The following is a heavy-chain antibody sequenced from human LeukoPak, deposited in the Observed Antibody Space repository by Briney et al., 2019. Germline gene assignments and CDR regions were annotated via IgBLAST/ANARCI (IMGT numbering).Heavy chain of an antibody. Sequence: GASLEISCQGSGSSFTSYWIGWVRQLPGKGLEWMGIIYPGDSDTRYSPSFQGQVTISADKSISTAYLQWSSLKASDTAMYYCARQGYGKYNWFDPWGQGTLVTVSS. CDR1: GSSFTSYW. CDR3: ARQGYGKYNWFDP. D-gene: IGHD5-18*01. J-gene: IGHJ5*02. V-gene: IGHV5-51*01. CDR2: IYPGDSDT.